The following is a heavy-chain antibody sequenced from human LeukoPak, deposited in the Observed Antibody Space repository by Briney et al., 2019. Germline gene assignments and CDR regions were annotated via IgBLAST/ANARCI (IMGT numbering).Heavy chain of an antibody. D-gene: IGHD3-22*01. CDR2: INHSGST. CDR3: ARGRKNYYDSRSDY. CDR1: GGSFSGYY. Sequence: SETLSLTCAVYGGSFSGYYWSWIRQPPGKGLEWIGEINHSGSTNYNPSLKSRVTISVDTSRNQFSLKLSSVTAADTAVYYCARGRKNYYDSRSDYWGQGTLVTVSS. J-gene: IGHJ4*02. V-gene: IGHV4-34*01.